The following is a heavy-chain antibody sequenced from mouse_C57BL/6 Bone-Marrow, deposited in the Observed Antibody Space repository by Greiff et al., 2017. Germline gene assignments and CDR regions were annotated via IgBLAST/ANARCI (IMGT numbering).Heavy chain of an antibody. CDR1: GYTFTSYW. J-gene: IGHJ2*01. CDR3: ARSRGWPFFDY. CDR2: IHPNSGST. D-gene: IGHD2-3*01. Sequence: QVQLQQPGAELVKPGASVKLSCKASGYTFTSYWMHWVKQRPGQGLEWIGMIHPNSGSTNYNEKFKSKDTLTVDKSSSTAYMQLSSLTSEDSAVYYCARSRGWPFFDYWGQGTTLTVSS. V-gene: IGHV1-64*01.